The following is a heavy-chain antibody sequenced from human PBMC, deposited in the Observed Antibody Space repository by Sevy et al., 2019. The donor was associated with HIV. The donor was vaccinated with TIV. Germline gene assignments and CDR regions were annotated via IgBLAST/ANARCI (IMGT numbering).Heavy chain of an antibody. CDR1: GGSFSGYY. D-gene: IGHD3-3*01. V-gene: IGHV4-34*01. J-gene: IGHJ6*02. CDR3: ARMPYYDFWSGSPYGMDV. CDR2: INHSGST. Sequence: SETLSLTCAVYGGSFSGYYWSWIRQPPGKGLEWIGEINHSGSTNYNPSLKSRVTISVDTSKNQFSLKRSSVTAADTAVYYCARMPYYDFWSGSPYGMDVWGQGTTVTVSS.